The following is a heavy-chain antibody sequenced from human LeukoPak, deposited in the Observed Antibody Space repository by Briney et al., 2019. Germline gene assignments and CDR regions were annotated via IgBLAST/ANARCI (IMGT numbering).Heavy chain of an antibody. CDR1: GFTFSDHY. V-gene: IGHV3-72*01. D-gene: IGHD6-19*01. CDR3: ARIAVTGGGYFDY. J-gene: IGHJ4*02. Sequence: GGPLRLSCAASGFTFSDHYVDWVRQAPGEGLEWVGRTRNKAHSFTTEYAASVKGRFTISRDDSKNSLYLQMNSLKTEDTAVYYCARIAVTGGGYFDYWGQGTLVTVSS. CDR2: TRNKAHSFTT.